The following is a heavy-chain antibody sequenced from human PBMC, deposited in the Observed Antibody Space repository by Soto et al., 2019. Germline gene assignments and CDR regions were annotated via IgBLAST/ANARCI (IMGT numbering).Heavy chain of an antibody. Sequence: GGSLRLSCAASGFAFSSYWMHWVRQVPGKGLLWVSRIDEYGSTINYADSVKGRFTISRDNARNTLYLEMNSLRAEDTALYYCTRDIGGKGAYWGPGTLVTVSS. CDR2: IDEYGSTI. V-gene: IGHV3-74*01. CDR3: TRDIGGKGAY. J-gene: IGHJ4*02. CDR1: GFAFSSYW. D-gene: IGHD3-10*01.